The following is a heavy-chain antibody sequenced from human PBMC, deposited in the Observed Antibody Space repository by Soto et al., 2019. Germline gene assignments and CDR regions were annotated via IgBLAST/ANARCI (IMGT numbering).Heavy chain of an antibody. Sequence: QVQLVQSGAEVKKPGASVKVSCKASGYTFTSYGISWVRQAPGQGLEWMGWISAYNGNTNYAQKLQGRVTMTTDTSTSTAYMELRSLRSDDTAVYYGARDWPNVGYDCWNGDHYMPTFAYWGQGTLVTVAS. D-gene: IGHD3-3*01. CDR3: ARDWPNVGYDCWNGDHYMPTFAY. V-gene: IGHV1-18*01. J-gene: IGHJ4*02. CDR1: GYTFTSYG. CDR2: ISAYNGNT.